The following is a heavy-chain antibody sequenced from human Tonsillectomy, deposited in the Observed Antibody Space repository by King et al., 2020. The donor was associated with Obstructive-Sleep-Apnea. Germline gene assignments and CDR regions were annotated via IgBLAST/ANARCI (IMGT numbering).Heavy chain of an antibody. CDR1: VGSFSDYY. J-gene: IGHJ5*02. CDR2: INHIGSA. V-gene: IGHV4-34*01. D-gene: IGHD6-13*01. CDR3: ARGSGAAAVNWFDP. Sequence: HVQLQQWGAGLLKPSETLSLTCAVYVGSFSDYYWSWIRQPPGKGLDWIGEINHIGSANYNPSLKSRVTISVDTSKSQFSLELSSVTAADTAVYYCARGSGAAAVNWFDPWGQGTLVAVSS.